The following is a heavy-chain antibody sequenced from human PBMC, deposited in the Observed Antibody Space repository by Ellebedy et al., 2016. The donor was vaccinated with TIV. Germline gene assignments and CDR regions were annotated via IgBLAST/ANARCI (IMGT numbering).Heavy chain of an antibody. V-gene: IGHV3-21*01. CDR2: ISSSSSYI. CDR3: ARVESTWYSSSWYTWFDP. Sequence: GGSLRLSXAASGFTFSSYSMNWVRQAPGKGLEWVSSISSSSSYIYYADSVKGRFTISRDNAKNSLYLQMNSLRAEDTAVYYCARVESTWYSSSWYTWFDPWGQGTLVTVSS. CDR1: GFTFSSYS. J-gene: IGHJ5*02. D-gene: IGHD6-13*01.